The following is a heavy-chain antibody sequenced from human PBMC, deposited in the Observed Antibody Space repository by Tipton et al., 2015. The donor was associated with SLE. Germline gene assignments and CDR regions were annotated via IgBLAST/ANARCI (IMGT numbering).Heavy chain of an antibody. Sequence: LRLSCAASGFTVSSNYMSWIRQHPGKGLEWIGYIYYSGSTYYNPSLKSRVTISVDTSKNQFSLKLSSVTAADTAVYYCARGGGSNEGYFDYWGQGTLVTVSS. J-gene: IGHJ4*02. D-gene: IGHD2-15*01. CDR2: IYYSGST. V-gene: IGHV4-31*02. CDR3: ARGGGSNEGYFDY. CDR1: GFTVSSNY.